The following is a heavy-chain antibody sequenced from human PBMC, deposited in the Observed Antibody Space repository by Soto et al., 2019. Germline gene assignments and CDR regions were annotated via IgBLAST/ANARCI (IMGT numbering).Heavy chain of an antibody. CDR2: INHSGST. D-gene: IGHD5-18*01. V-gene: IGHV4-34*01. CDR1: GGSFCGYS. CDR3: ARGGRGYSFGYIDY. Sequence: PSETLSLTCAVYGGSFCGYSWSWIRQPPGKGLEWIGEINHSGSTNYNPPLKSRVTISIDTSKNQFSLKLSSVTAADTAVYYCARGGRGYSFGYIDYWGQGTLVTVSS. J-gene: IGHJ4*02.